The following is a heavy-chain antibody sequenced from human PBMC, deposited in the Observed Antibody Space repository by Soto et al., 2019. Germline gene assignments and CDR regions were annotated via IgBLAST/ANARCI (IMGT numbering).Heavy chain of an antibody. V-gene: IGHV3-23*01. Sequence: GGSLRLSCAASGFTFSTYVMNWVRQAPGQGLEWVSSILGGGASTYYADSVRGRFTISRDNSKNTLYLQMNSLRDEDTAVYYCARVVVVIPPGYYYAMDVWGQGTTVTVS. CDR1: GFTFSTYV. J-gene: IGHJ6*02. CDR3: ARVVVVIPPGYYYAMDV. CDR2: ILGGGAST. D-gene: IGHD3-22*01.